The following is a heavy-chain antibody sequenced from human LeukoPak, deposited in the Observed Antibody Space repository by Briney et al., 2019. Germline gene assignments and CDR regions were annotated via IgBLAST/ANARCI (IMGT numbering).Heavy chain of an antibody. J-gene: IGHJ6*02. D-gene: IGHD6-19*01. CDR3: ATSCSGWYSIVRFYYYYGMDV. CDR2: FDPEDGET. Sequence: ASVKVSCKASGYTFTSYAMNWVRQAPGQGLEWMGGFDPEDGETIYAQKFQGRVTMTEDTSTDTAYMELSSLRSEDTAVYYCATSCSGWYSIVRFYYYYGMDVWGQGTTVTVSS. CDR1: GYTFTSYA. V-gene: IGHV1-24*01.